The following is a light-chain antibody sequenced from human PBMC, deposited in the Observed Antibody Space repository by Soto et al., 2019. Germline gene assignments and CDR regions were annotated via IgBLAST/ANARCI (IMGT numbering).Light chain of an antibody. J-gene: IGKJ1*01. V-gene: IGKV3-15*01. CDR2: DAS. CDR3: QQYNNWPRT. CDR1: QSIISS. Sequence: EVVMTQSPATLSVSPGERATFSCRASQSIISSLAWYQQRPGQAPRLLIYDASTRATGIPARFSGSGSGTEFALTISSLQSEDFAVYYCQQYNNWPRTFGQGTKVDIK.